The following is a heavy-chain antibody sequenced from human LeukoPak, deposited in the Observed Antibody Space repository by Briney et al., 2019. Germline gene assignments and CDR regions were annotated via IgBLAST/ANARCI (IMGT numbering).Heavy chain of an antibody. CDR2: IYHSGST. CDR3: ARDNIVVVAATKAYYFDY. V-gene: IGHV4-38-2*02. CDR1: GGSISGDY. J-gene: IGHJ4*02. D-gene: IGHD2-15*01. Sequence: SETLSLTCTVSGGSISGDYWSWIRQPPGKGLEWIGSIYHSGSTYYNPSLKSRVTISVDTSKNQFSLKLSSVTAADTAVYYCARDNIVVVAATKAYYFDYWGQGTLVTVSS.